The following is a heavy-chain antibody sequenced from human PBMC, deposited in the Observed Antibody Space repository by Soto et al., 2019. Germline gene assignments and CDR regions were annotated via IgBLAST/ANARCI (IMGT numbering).Heavy chain of an antibody. CDR3: ARGPSSLTRFDY. V-gene: IGHV3-30-3*01. CDR2: ISYDGSNK. Sequence: LRLSCAASGFTFISYAMHWVRQAPGKGLEWVAVISYDGSNKYYADSVKGRSTISRDNSKNTLYVQMNSLRAEDTAVYYCARGPSSLTRFDYWGQGTLVTVSS. J-gene: IGHJ4*02. D-gene: IGHD2-2*01. CDR1: GFTFISYA.